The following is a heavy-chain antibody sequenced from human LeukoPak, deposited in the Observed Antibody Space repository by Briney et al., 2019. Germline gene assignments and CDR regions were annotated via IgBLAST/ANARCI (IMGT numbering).Heavy chain of an antibody. CDR3: AKKGATTGDFDY. J-gene: IGHJ4*02. CDR1: GFTFNNYA. Sequence: GGSLRLSCAASGFTFNNYAMNWARQAPGKGPEWVSAISGSGGDTYYADSVKGRLTISRDDSKNTLYLQMNSLRAEDTAVYYCAKKGATTGDFDYWGQGTLVTVSS. CDR2: ISGSGGDT. V-gene: IGHV3-23*01. D-gene: IGHD1-26*01.